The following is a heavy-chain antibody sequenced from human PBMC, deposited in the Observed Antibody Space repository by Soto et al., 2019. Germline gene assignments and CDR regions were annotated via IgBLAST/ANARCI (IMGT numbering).Heavy chain of an antibody. CDR1: GGSISSGGYS. V-gene: IGHV4-30-2*06. CDR3: ARDYYGMDV. J-gene: IGHJ6*02. Sequence: SETLSLTCTVSGGSISSGGYSCTWIRQSPGKGLEWIGYTYQSGSAYYNPSLKSRVTISVDRSKNQFSQNLTSVTAADTAVYYCARDYYGMDVWGQGTTVTVSS. CDR2: TYQSGSA.